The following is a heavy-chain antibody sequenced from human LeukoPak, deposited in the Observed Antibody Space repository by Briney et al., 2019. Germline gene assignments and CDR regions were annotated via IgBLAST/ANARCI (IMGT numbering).Heavy chain of an antibody. J-gene: IGHJ4*02. V-gene: IGHV3-48*03. Sequence: GGSLRLSCADSGFTFSNYEMVWVRQAPGKGLEWVSYISSTGRTIYYADSVKGRFTISRDNAKKSLYLQMNSLRAEDTAVYYCARLSRATPDYWGQGPLVSVSS. CDR3: ARLSRATPDY. CDR2: ISSTGRTI. CDR1: GFTFSNYE.